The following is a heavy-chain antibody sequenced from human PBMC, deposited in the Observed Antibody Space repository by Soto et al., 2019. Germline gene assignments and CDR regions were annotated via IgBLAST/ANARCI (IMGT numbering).Heavy chain of an antibody. CDR1: GFSFSSDA. J-gene: IGHJ4*02. CDR3: AKDIRGLRGAYYFDN. D-gene: IGHD3-10*01. V-gene: IGHV3-23*01. Sequence: EVQLLESGGGLVQPGGSLRLSCAASGFSFSSDAMTWVRQAPGQGLEWVSAISGSGSITYYADAVKGRFTIYRDNSKNTLDLQMNSLRAEDTAVYYCAKDIRGLRGAYYFDNWGQGILVTVSS. CDR2: ISGSGSIT.